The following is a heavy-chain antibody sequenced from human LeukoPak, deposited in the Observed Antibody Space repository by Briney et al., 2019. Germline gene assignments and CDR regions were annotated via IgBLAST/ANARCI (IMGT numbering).Heavy chain of an antibody. J-gene: IGHJ5*01. CDR1: GFTFSDYY. CDR2: ISSSSSYT. Sequence: PGGSLRLSCAASGFTFSDYYMSWIRQAPGKGLEWVSYISSSSSYTNYADSVKGRFTISRDNAKNSLYLQMNSLRAEDTAVYYCARGRRKGDYGDYGAGYNWFDSWGQGTLVTVSS. V-gene: IGHV3-11*06. D-gene: IGHD4-17*01. CDR3: ARGRRKGDYGDYGAGYNWFDS.